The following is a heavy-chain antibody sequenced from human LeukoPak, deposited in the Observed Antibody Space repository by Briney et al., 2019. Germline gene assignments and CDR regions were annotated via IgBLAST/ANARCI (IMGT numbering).Heavy chain of an antibody. J-gene: IGHJ3*02. V-gene: IGHV1-46*01. Sequence: ASVKVSCRACGYTFTSYYMHWVRHATGQGLEWMGIINPSGGSTSYAQKFQGRVTMTRDTTSSTVYMELSSLRAEDTAVYYCARDLGSSGGYDPGAFDIWGQGKMVTVSS. CDR3: ARDLGSSGGYDPGAFDI. CDR2: INPSGGST. D-gene: IGHD6-19*01. CDR1: GYTFTSYY.